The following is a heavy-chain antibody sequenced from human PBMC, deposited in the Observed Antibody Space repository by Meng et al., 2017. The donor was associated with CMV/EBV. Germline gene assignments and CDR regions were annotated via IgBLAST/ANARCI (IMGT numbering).Heavy chain of an antibody. CDR1: GFTFSSYW. Sequence: GESLKISCAASGFTFSSYWMHWVRQAPGKGLVWVSRINSDGSSTSYADSVKGRFTISRDNAKNTLYLQMNSLRAEDTAVYYCAKVKFWSGLLDVWGQGTTVTVSS. CDR2: INSDGSST. J-gene: IGHJ6*02. D-gene: IGHD3-3*01. CDR3: AKVKFWSGLLDV. V-gene: IGHV3-74*01.